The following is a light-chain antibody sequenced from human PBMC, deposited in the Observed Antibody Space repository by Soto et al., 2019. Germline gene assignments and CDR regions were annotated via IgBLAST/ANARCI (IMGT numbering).Light chain of an antibody. Sequence: QSLLTQPPSVSGTPVQRFHISCSGIWSNLVRNSVSWYHHLPGTAPKLLIYSNNQRPSGVTGRFSGSKSGTSASLAISGRQSEDEADYYCAAWEDIGNGYVFGTGPKVTVL. V-gene: IGLV1-44*01. J-gene: IGLJ1*01. CDR1: WSNLVRNS. CDR2: SNN. CDR3: AAWEDIGNGYV.